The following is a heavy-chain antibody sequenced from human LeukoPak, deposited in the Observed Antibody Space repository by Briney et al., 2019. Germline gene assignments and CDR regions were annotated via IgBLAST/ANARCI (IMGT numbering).Heavy chain of an antibody. CDR3: AREENRSFDY. Sequence: ASVKVSCKASGYTFTSYYMHWVRKAPGQGLEWMGIITPSGGSPSYAQKFQGRVTMTRDTSTSTVYMELSSLRSEDTAVYYCAREENRSFDYWGQGTLVTVSS. J-gene: IGHJ4*02. V-gene: IGHV1-46*01. CDR2: ITPSGGSP. D-gene: IGHD3-16*02. CDR1: GYTFTSYY.